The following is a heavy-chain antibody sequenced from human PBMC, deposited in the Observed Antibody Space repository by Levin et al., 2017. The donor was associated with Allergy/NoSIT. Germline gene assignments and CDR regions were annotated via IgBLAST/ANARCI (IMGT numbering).Heavy chain of an antibody. V-gene: IGHV4-4*02. CDR3: ARDLGTVTRPWDG. Sequence: SQTLSLTCAVSGGSISSNNWWSWVRQPPGKGLEWIGEIYHSGSTNYNPSLKSRVTISVDKSKNQFSLKLSSVTAADTAVYYCARDLGTVTRPWDGWGKGTTVTVSS. J-gene: IGHJ6*04. CDR2: IYHSGST. D-gene: IGHD4-17*01. CDR1: GGSISSNNW.